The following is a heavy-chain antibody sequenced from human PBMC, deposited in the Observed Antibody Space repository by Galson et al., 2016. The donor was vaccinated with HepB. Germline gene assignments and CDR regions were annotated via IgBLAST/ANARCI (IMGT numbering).Heavy chain of an antibody. D-gene: IGHD3-3*01. CDR2: IVVGSGNT. J-gene: IGHJ4*02. Sequence: SVKVSCKASGVTFTSSAVQWVRQARGQRLEWIGWIVVGSGNTNYAQKFQERVTITRDMSTSTAYMELSSRRSEDTAVYYCAGEEWLLSGVLDYWGQGTLVTVSS. V-gene: IGHV1-58*01. CDR3: AGEEWLLSGVLDY. CDR1: GVTFTSSA.